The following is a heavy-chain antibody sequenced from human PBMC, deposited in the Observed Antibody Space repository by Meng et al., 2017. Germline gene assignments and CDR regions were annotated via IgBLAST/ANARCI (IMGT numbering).Heavy chain of an antibody. CDR1: GGSFSGYY. D-gene: IGHD3-22*01. CDR3: ASDNYYDSSGYSYWYFDL. V-gene: IGHV4-34*01. Sequence: VQLQQWGAGLLKPSETLSLTCAVYGGSFSGYYWSWIRQPPGKGLEWIGEINHSGSTNYNPSLKSRVTISVDTSKNQFSLKLSSVTAADTAVYYCASDNYYDSSGYSYWYFDLWGRGTLVTVSS. J-gene: IGHJ2*01. CDR2: INHSGST.